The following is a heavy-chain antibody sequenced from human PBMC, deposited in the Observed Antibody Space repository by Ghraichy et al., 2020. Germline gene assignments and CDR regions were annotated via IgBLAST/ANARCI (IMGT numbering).Heavy chain of an antibody. CDR3: ARHVLTGYYRRVGYPDY. D-gene: IGHD3-9*01. CDR1: GGSISSSSYY. J-gene: IGHJ4*02. CDR2: IYYSGST. V-gene: IGHV4-39*01. Sequence: SETLSLTCTVSGGSISSSSYYWGWIRQPPGKGLEWIGSIYYSGSTYYNPSLKSRVTISVDTSKNQFSLKLSSVTAADTAVYYCARHVLTGYYRRVGYPDYWGQGTLVTVSS.